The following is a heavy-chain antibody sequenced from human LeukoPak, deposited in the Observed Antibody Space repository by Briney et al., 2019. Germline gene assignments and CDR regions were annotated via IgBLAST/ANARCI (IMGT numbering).Heavy chain of an antibody. V-gene: IGHV1-2*02. CDR2: INPNSGGT. D-gene: IGHD3-22*01. J-gene: IGHJ1*01. Sequence: ASVKVSCKASGYTFTGYYMHWVRQAPGQGLEWMGWINPNSGGTNFAQKSQGRVTMTRDTSIGTAYMELSRLRSDDTAVYYCARDGVGYYDSSGYYYFQHWGQGTLVTVSS. CDR3: ARDGVGYYDSSGYYYFQH. CDR1: GYTFTGYY.